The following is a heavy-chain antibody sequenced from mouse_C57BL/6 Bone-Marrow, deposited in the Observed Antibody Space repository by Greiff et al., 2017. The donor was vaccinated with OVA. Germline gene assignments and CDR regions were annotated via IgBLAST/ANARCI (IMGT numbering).Heavy chain of an antibody. V-gene: IGHV5-4*01. CDR2: ISDGGSYT. J-gene: IGHJ1*03. D-gene: IGHD2-3*01. CDR3: ARDDGYWYFGG. Sequence: EVQGVESGGGLVKPGGSLKLSCAASGFTFSSYAMSWVRQTPEKRLEWVATISDGGSYTYYPDNVKGRFTISRDNAKNNLYLQMSHLKSEDTAMYYCARDDGYWYFGGWGTGTTVTVSS. CDR1: GFTFSSYA.